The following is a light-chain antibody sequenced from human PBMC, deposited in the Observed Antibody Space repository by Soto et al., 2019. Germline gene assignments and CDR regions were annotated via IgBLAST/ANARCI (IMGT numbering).Light chain of an antibody. Sequence: EIVLTQSPATLSLSLGERATLSFRASQSVSSNYLAWYQQKPGQAPRLLIYGASSRATGIPARFSGSGSGTDFTLTISSLEPEDFAVYYCQQRSNWPPTFGQGTRLEIK. V-gene: IGKV3-11*01. J-gene: IGKJ5*01. CDR1: QSVSSNY. CDR2: GAS. CDR3: QQRSNWPPT.